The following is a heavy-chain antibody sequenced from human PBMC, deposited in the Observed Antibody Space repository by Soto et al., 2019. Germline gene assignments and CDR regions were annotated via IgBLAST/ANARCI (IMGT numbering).Heavy chain of an antibody. CDR2: LYYGGRT. D-gene: IGHD3-3*01. J-gene: IGHJ4*02. CDR3: ATMEPHNDFWSANYDFAY. Sequence: QLQLRESGPGLVRPSETLSLTCTVSGGDVTSSRYYWAWIRQTPGQGLEWIATLYYGGRTYYSSSLNIRVKISIDTSNNQFSLKMTSVTASDTAVYSCATMEPHNDFWSANYDFAYLCQGTLVTVSS. CDR1: GGDVTSSRYY. V-gene: IGHV4-39*01.